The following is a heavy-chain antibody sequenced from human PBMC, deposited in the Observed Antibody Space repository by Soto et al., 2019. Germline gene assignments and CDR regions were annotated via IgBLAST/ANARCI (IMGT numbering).Heavy chain of an antibody. CDR3: ERPITDRGNAFDI. J-gene: IGHJ3*02. D-gene: IGHD1-20*01. CDR1: GCSFISYW. CDR2: IYPGDSDT. V-gene: IGHV5-51*01. Sequence: GEPLKISCMGSGCSFISYWIGWVRQMPGKGVEWMGIIYPGDSDTRYSPSFQGQGNISADKYISTAYLPWSSLKASYTAIYYCERPITDRGNAFDIWGKGTMVTVSS.